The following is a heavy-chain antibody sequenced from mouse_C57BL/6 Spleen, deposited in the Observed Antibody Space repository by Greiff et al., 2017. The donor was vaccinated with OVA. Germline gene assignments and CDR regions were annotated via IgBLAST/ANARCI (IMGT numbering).Heavy chain of an antibody. D-gene: IGHD1-1*02. J-gene: IGHJ2*01. Sequence: EVQLQQSGPELVKPGASVKISCKASGYTFTDYYMNWVKQSHGKSLEWIGDINPNNGGTSYNQKFKGKATLTVDKASSTAYMELRSLTSEDSAVYYCARRGYGLDYWGQGTTLTVSS. CDR1: GYTFTDYY. CDR3: ARRGYGLDY. CDR2: INPNNGGT. V-gene: IGHV1-26*01.